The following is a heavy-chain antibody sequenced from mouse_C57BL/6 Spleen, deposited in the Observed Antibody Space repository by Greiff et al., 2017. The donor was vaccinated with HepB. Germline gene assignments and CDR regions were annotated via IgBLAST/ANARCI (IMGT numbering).Heavy chain of an antibody. D-gene: IGHD4-1*01. CDR1: GYAFSSSW. CDR2: IYPGDGDT. V-gene: IGHV1-82*01. CDR3: ARGGGTTPFAY. Sequence: VKLMESGPELVKPGASVKISCKASGYAFSSSWMNWVKQRPGKGLEWIGRIYPGDGDTNYNGKFKGKATLTADKSSSTAYMQLSSLTSEDSAVYFCARGGGTTPFAYWGQGTLVTVSA. J-gene: IGHJ3*01.